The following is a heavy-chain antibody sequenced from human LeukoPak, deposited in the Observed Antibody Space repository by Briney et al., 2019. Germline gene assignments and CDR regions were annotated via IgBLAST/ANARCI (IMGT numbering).Heavy chain of an antibody. CDR3: AKELAVAGVYYYYYYGMDV. D-gene: IGHD6-19*01. J-gene: IGHJ6*02. CDR2: ISSNGGST. V-gene: IGHV3-64*01. Sequence: PGGSLRLSCGASGFTFSNYTMHWVRQAPGKGLEYVSGISSNGGSTYYANSVKGRFTISRDNSKNTLYLQMNSLRAEDTAVYYCAKELAVAGVYYYYYYGMDVWGQGTTVTVSS. CDR1: GFTFSNYT.